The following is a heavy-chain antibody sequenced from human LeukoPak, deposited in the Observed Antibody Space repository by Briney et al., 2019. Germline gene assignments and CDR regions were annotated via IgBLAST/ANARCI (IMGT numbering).Heavy chain of an antibody. J-gene: IGHJ4*02. CDR2: ISSSSNTI. V-gene: IGHV3-48*01. D-gene: IGHD6-13*01. CDR1: GFSFKNVW. CDR3: ARGVSAADY. Sequence: PGGSLRLSCAASGFSFKNVWMSWVRQAPGKGLEWVSYISSSSNTIYYADSVKGRFTISRDNAKNSLYLQMNSLRAEDTAVYYCARGVSAADYWGQGTLVTVSS.